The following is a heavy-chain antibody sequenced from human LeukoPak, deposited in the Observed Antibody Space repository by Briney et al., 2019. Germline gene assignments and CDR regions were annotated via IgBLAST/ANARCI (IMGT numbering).Heavy chain of an antibody. V-gene: IGHV3-53*01. Sequence: GGSLRLSCAASGFTFSTYWMSWVRQAPGKGLEWVSLIHGGGGTYHADSVKGRFTISRDTAKNTLSLQMSSLRAEDTAVYYCAVEVTATDNGFDVWGQGTLVTVSS. CDR3: AVEVTATDNGFDV. D-gene: IGHD2-21*02. CDR1: GFTFSTYW. CDR2: IHGGGGT. J-gene: IGHJ3*01.